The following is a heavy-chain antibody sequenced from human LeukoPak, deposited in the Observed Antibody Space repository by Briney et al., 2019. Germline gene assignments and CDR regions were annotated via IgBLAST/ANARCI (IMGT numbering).Heavy chain of an antibody. CDR1: GGSFSGYY. D-gene: IGHD5-18*01. V-gene: IGHV4-34*01. CDR2: INHSGST. Sequence: PSETLSLTCAVYGGSFSGYYWSWIRQPPGKGLEWIGEINHSGSTNYNPSLKSRVTISVDTSKNQFSLKLSSVTAADTAVYYCARGPAGRGVGYSYGPTWFDPWGQGTLVTVSS. CDR3: ARGPAGRGVGYSYGPTWFDP. J-gene: IGHJ5*02.